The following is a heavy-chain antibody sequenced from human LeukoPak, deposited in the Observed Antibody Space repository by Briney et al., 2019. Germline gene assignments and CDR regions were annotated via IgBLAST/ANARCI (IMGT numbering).Heavy chain of an antibody. Sequence: ASVTVSCKASGYTFSSYGISWVRQAPGQGLEWMGWISAYNINTKYAQNLQGRVTVATDTSTTTAYMELRSLTSDNTAVYYCARDTCSGGSCYPGGWFDPWGQGTLVTVSS. CDR1: GYTFSSYG. V-gene: IGHV1-18*01. J-gene: IGHJ5*02. CDR2: ISAYNINT. CDR3: ARDTCSGGSCYPGGWFDP. D-gene: IGHD2-15*01.